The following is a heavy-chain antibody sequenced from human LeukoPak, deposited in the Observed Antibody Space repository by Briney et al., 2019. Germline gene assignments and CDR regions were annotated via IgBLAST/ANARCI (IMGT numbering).Heavy chain of an antibody. J-gene: IGHJ4*02. CDR1: GYTLTELA. D-gene: IGHD1-26*01. CDR2: ISAYNGNT. Sequence: ASVKVSCKVSGYTLTELAMHWVRQAPGQGLEWMGWISAYNGNTNYAQKLQGRVTMTTDTSTSTAYMELRSLRSDDTAVYYCARFRGLVGWGHDFDYWGQGTLVTVSS. V-gene: IGHV1-18*01. CDR3: ARFRGLVGWGHDFDY.